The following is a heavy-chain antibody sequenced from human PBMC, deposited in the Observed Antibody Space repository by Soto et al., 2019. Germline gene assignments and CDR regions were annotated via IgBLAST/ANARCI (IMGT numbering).Heavy chain of an antibody. CDR1: GFTFTSSA. J-gene: IGHJ6*02. Sequence: SVKVSCKASGFTFTSSAVQWVRQARGQRLEWIGWIVVGSGNTNYAQKFQERVTITRDMSTSTAYMELSSLRSEDTAVYYCAAGSGYSLSYGMDVWGQGTTVTVSS. CDR3: AAGSGYSLSYGMDV. CDR2: IVVGSGNT. V-gene: IGHV1-58*01. D-gene: IGHD5-18*01.